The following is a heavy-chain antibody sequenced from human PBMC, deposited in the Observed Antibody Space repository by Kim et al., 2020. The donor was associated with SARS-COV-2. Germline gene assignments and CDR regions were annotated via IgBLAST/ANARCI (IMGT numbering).Heavy chain of an antibody. Sequence: KSPVTISVDTSKNQFSLKLSSVTAADTAVYYCARHWRGYQLLYSPTYMDVWGKGTTVTVSS. CDR3: ARHWRGYQLLYSPTYMDV. V-gene: IGHV4-59*08. D-gene: IGHD2-2*02. J-gene: IGHJ6*03.